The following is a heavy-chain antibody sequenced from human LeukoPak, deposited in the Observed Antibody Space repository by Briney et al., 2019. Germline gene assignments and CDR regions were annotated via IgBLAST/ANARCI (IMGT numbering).Heavy chain of an antibody. CDR2: IYYSGST. V-gene: IGHV4-39*07. J-gene: IGHJ3*02. CDR1: GGSISSGGYY. CDR3: ARDCSGGSCYSSYDAFDI. Sequence: SQTLSLTYTVSGGSISSGGYYWSWIRQPPGKGLECIGSIYYSGSTYYNPSLKSRVTISVDTSKNQFSLKLSSVTAEDTAVYYCARDCSGGSCYSSYDAFDIWGQGTMVTVSS. D-gene: IGHD2-15*01.